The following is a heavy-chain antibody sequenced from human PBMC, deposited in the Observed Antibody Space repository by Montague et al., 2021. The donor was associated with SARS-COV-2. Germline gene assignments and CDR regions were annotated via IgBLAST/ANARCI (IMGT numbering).Heavy chain of an antibody. CDR2: INHRGST. Sequence: SETLSLTCAVYDGSFSDYSWTWIRQPPGKRLEWIGEINHRGSTNYNPSLKSRVPISVDTSKNQFSLKVTSVTAADTAVYYCARGRQHIDMVVVVVTGGEYYLDFWGQGTLVTVSS. V-gene: IGHV4-34*01. D-gene: IGHD3-22*01. J-gene: IGHJ4*02. CDR1: DGSFSDYS. CDR3: ARGRQHIDMVVVVVTGGEYYLDF.